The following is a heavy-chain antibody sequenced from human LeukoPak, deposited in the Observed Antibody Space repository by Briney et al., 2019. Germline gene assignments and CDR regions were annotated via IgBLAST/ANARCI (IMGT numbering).Heavy chain of an antibody. CDR1: GFTFSSYW. Sequence: GGSLRLSCAASGFTFSSYWMSWVRQAPGKGLEWVANIKQDGSEKYYVDSVKGRFTISRDNAKNSLYLQMNSLRAEDTAVYYCARDIHSGYEETRAGFDYWGQGTLVTVSS. J-gene: IGHJ4*02. V-gene: IGHV3-7*01. CDR2: IKQDGSEK. CDR3: ARDIHSGYEETRAGFDY. D-gene: IGHD5-12*01.